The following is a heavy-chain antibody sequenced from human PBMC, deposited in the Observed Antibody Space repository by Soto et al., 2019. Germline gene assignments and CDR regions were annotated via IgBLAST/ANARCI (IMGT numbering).Heavy chain of an antibody. D-gene: IGHD6-19*01. Sequence: QVQLVESGGGVVQPGTSLIVSCAASGFTFSNFGMHWVRQAPGKGLEWVAVISSDSTDKYYADSVKGRFTISRDNSKNMVYLQMNSRRHEDTAVYYCVKGVVTGWRNVDYWGQGTLVTVSS. CDR1: GFTFSNFG. J-gene: IGHJ4*02. CDR2: ISSDSTDK. CDR3: VKGVVTGWRNVDY. V-gene: IGHV3-30*18.